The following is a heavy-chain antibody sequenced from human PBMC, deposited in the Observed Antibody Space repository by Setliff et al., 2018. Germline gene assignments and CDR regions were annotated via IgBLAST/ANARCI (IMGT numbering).Heavy chain of an antibody. J-gene: IGHJ4*02. CDR1: GFTFSSYS. CDR2: IGHDDIT. D-gene: IGHD2-21*02. Sequence: GGSLRLSCAASGFTFSSYSMNWVRQAPGKGLEWVSLIGHDDITYYADSVKGRFTVSRDISKNTVYLQMSTLRAEDTAMYYCAKDPHPAYCGGDCSFTWVQGTLVTVSS. V-gene: IGHV3-23*01. CDR3: AKDPHPAYCGGDCSFT.